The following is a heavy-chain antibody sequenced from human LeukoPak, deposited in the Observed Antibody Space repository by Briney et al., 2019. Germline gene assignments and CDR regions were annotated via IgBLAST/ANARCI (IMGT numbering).Heavy chain of an antibody. V-gene: IGHV3-20*04. J-gene: IGHJ4*02. CDR3: ARARLTIFKPLDY. CDR1: GFTFDDYA. CDR2: INWNGGST. Sequence: GGSLRLSCAASGFTFDDYAMHWVRQAPGKGLEWGSGINWNGGSTGYAASVKGRFTISRANAKNSLYLQMNSLRAEDTALYYCARARLTIFKPLDYWGQGTLVTVSS. D-gene: IGHD3-3*01.